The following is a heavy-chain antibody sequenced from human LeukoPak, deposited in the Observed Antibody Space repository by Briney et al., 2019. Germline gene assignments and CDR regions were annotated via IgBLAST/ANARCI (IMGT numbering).Heavy chain of an antibody. D-gene: IGHD2-21*02. V-gene: IGHV4-59*08. J-gene: IGHJ5*02. CDR1: DGSISGYY. CDR3: ARGGPSHIVVVTAIPNWFDP. CDR2: IYYTGFT. Sequence: PSETLSLTCTVSDGSISGYYWSWVRQSPGKGLEWIGYIYYTGFTHYDPSLESRVTISVDTSKYQFSLRLNSVTAADTAVYYCARGGPSHIVVVTAIPNWFDPWGQGTLVTVSS.